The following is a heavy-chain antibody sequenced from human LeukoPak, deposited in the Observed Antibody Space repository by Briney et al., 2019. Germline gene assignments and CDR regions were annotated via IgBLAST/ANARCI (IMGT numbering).Heavy chain of an antibody. D-gene: IGHD6-13*01. Sequence: ASVKVSCKASGYTFTGYYMHWVRQAPGQGLEWMGWINPNSGGTNYAQKFQGRVTMTRDTSISTAYMELSRLGSDDTAVYYCARDLDSSSWNYYYYMDVWGKGTTVTVSS. CDR2: INPNSGGT. CDR1: GYTFTGYY. CDR3: ARDLDSSSWNYYYYMDV. V-gene: IGHV1-2*02. J-gene: IGHJ6*03.